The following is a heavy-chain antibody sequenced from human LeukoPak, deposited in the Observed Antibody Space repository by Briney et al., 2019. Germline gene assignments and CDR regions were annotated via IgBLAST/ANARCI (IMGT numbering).Heavy chain of an antibody. D-gene: IGHD3-3*01. J-gene: IGHJ3*02. V-gene: IGHV3-30*03. CDR2: ISYDGSNK. Sequence: GGSLRLSCAASGFTFSSYGMHWVRQAPGKGLEWVAVISYDGSNKYYADSVKGRFTISRDNSKNTLYLQMNSLRAEDTAVYYCARMLNDFWRNRAFDIWGQGTMVTVSS. CDR1: GFTFSSYG. CDR3: ARMLNDFWRNRAFDI.